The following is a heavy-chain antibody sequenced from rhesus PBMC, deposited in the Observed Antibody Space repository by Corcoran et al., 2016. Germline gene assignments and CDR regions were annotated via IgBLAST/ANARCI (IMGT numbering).Heavy chain of an antibody. CDR3: ARQGARGGTKVDY. V-gene: IGHV4-93*02. CDR1: GCSIRICNG. D-gene: IGHD1-44*01. CDR2: LYGGRGST. J-gene: IGHJ4*01. Sequence: QVQLQESGPGVVKPSATLSLTCAVSGCSIRICNGWSWIRPSSGKGMEWIGNLYGGRGSTSYNPSLKSRVTISTVTSKNQCALKLSSVTAADTAVYYCARQGARGGTKVDYWGQGVLVTVSS.